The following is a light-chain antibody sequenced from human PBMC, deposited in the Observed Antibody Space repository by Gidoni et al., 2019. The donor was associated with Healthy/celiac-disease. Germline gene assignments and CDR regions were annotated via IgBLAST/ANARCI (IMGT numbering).Light chain of an antibody. CDR1: QSVSSN. J-gene: IGKJ2*01. CDR3: QQYNNWYT. CDR2: GAS. Sequence: EIVMTQSPATLSVSTGEVATLSCRASQSVSSNLAWYQQKPGQAPRLLIYGASTRATGIPARCSGSGSGTEFTLTISSLQSEDFAVYCCQQYNNWYTFGQGTKLEIK. V-gene: IGKV3-15*01.